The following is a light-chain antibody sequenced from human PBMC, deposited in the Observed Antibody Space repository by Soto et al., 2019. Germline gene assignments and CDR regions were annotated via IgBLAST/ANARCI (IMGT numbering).Light chain of an antibody. V-gene: IGKV3-15*01. CDR3: QQYANWPPYT. J-gene: IGKJ2*01. CDR1: QSVSSN. CDR2: DTS. Sequence: EIAMTQSPATLSVSPGERVTLSCRASQSVSSNLARFQQKPGQSPRLLIYDTSTRATGIPARFSGGGSGTEFTLTISSLQSEDFAVYYCQQYANWPPYTFGQGTNLEIK.